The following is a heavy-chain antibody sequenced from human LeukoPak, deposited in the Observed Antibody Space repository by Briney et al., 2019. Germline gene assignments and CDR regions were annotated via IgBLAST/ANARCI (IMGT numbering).Heavy chain of an antibody. CDR1: GGSISSYY. Sequence: SETLSLTCTVSGGSISSYYWTWIRQPAGKGLEWIGRIYTSGNTGYNPSLKSRVTMSVDTSKNQFSLNLSSVTAADTAVYYCARVDLRAAFFDFWGQGTLVTVSS. V-gene: IGHV4-4*07. D-gene: IGHD2-15*01. J-gene: IGHJ4*02. CDR3: ARVDLRAAFFDF. CDR2: IYTSGNT.